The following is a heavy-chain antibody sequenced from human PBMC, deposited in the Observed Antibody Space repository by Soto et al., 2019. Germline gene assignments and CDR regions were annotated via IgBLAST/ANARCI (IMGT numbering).Heavy chain of an antibody. D-gene: IGHD3-9*01. J-gene: IGHJ4*02. CDR2: ISWNSGSI. CDR1: GFTFDDYA. CDR3: AKDRDYDILTGPLFDY. Sequence: PGGSLRLSCAASGFTFDDYAMHGVRQAPGKGLEWVSGISWNSGSIGYADSVKGRFTISRDNAKNSLYLQMNSLRAEDTALYYCAKDRDYDILTGPLFDYWGQGTLVTVSS. V-gene: IGHV3-9*01.